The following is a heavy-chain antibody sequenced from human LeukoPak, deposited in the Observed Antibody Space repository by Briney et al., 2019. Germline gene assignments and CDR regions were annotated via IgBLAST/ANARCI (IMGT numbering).Heavy chain of an antibody. CDR1: GGSISSYY. V-gene: IGHV4-4*07. CDR2: IYTSGST. D-gene: IGHD5-24*01. J-gene: IGHJ4*02. Sequence: TLSLTCTVSGGSISSYYWSWIRQPAGKGLEWIGRIYTSGSTNYNPSLKSGVTISVDKSKNQFSLKLSSVTAADTAVYYCARGAGNGYNLRGYFDYWGQGTLVTVSS. CDR3: ARGAGNGYNLRGYFDY.